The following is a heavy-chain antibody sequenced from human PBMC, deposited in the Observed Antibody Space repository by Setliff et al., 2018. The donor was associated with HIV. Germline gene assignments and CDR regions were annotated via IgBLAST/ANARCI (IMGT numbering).Heavy chain of an antibody. CDR2: IYTTGST. Sequence: SSETLSLTCAVSGHSISSGAYYWNWIRQPAGKGLEWIGHIYTTGSTNYNPPLKSRVTISVDTSKNQFSLKLRSVTAADTAVYYCARVSEITAADYGDYGNAFDLWGQGTMVTVSS. V-gene: IGHV4-61*09. D-gene: IGHD4-17*01. CDR3: ARVSEITAADYGDYGNAFDL. J-gene: IGHJ3*01. CDR1: GHSISSGAYY.